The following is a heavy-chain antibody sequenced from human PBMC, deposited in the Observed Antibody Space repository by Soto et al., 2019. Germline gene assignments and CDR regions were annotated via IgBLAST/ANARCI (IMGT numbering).Heavy chain of an antibody. Sequence: GGSLRLSCAASGFTFSSYSMNWVRQAPGKGLEWVSSISSSSSYIYYADSVKGRFTISRDNAKNSLYLQMNSLRAEDTAVYYCARDLGDYGEYFDYWGQGTLVTVSS. D-gene: IGHD4-17*01. V-gene: IGHV3-21*01. CDR3: ARDLGDYGEYFDY. J-gene: IGHJ4*02. CDR1: GFTFSSYS. CDR2: ISSSSSYI.